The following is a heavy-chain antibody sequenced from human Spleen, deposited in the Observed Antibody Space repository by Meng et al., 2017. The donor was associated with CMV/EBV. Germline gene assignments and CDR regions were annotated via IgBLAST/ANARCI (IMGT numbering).Heavy chain of an antibody. J-gene: IGHJ4*02. CDR2: INTDGSST. D-gene: IGHD6-19*01. Sequence: GGSLRLSCAASGFTFSSYWMHWVRQAPGKGLVWVSRINTDGSSTSYADSVKGRFTISRDNSKNTLYLQMNSLRTDDTAVYYCAKVVGALAGVGLDYWGRGTLVTVSS. V-gene: IGHV3-74*01. CDR1: GFTFSSYW. CDR3: AKVVGALAGVGLDY.